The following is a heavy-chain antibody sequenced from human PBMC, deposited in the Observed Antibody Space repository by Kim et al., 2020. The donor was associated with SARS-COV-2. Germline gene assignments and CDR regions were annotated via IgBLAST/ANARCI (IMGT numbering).Heavy chain of an antibody. V-gene: IGHV4-34*01. J-gene: IGHJ6*03. CDR3: ARGHTVVVPSPILGLGPIYYYYNMDV. D-gene: IGHD2-2*01. CDR1: GGSLSGNS. Sequence: SETLSLTCAVYGGSLSGNSWSWIRQPPGKGLEWIGEIKHSGGTNYSPSLKSRVTISMDTSKNQFSLRLRSVTAADTAVYYCARGHTVVVPSPILGLGPIYYYYNMDVWGRGTTVTVSS. CDR2: IKHSGGT.